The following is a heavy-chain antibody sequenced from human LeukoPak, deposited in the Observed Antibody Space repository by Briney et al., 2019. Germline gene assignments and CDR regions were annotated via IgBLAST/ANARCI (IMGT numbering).Heavy chain of an antibody. CDR1: GFTFGDYA. D-gene: IGHD6-13*01. CDR2: IRSKAYGGTT. V-gene: IGHV3-49*04. CDR3: TRDKGDLSSSWYGGQDGFDY. J-gene: IGHJ4*02. Sequence: PGRSLRLSCTASGFTFGDYAMSWVRQAPGKGLEWVGFIRSKAYGGTTEYAASVKGRFTISRDDSKSIAYLQMNNLKTEDTAVYYCTRDKGDLSSSWYGGQDGFDYWGQGTLVTVSS.